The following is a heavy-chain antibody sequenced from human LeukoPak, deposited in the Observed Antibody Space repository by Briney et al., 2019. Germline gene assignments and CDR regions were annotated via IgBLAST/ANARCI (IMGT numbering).Heavy chain of an antibody. CDR2: INPSGGST. CDR1: GYTFTSYY. V-gene: IGHV1-46*01. J-gene: IGHJ4*02. Sequence: GASVKVSCKASGYTFTSYYMHWVRQDPGQGLEWMGIINPSGGSTSYAQKFQGRVTMTRDTSTSTVYMELSSLRSEDTAIYYCARDLGDYGDYVGNDYWGQGTLVTVSS. CDR3: ARDLGDYGDYVGNDY. D-gene: IGHD4-17*01.